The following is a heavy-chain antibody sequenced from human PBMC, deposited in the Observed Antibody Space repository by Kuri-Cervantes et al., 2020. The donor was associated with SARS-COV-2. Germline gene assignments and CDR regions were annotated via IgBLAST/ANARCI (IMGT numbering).Heavy chain of an antibody. V-gene: IGHV3-30*02. CDR1: GFTFSSYG. CDR2: IQYDGSNK. J-gene: IGHJ4*02. Sequence: GESLKISCAASGFTFSSYGMHWVRQAPGKGLEWVAFIQYDGSNKYYADSVKGRFTISRDNSKNTLYLQMNSLRAEDTAVYYCARGRGGRIAVAGYLFDYWGQGTLVTVSS. D-gene: IGHD6-19*01. CDR3: ARGRGGRIAVAGYLFDY.